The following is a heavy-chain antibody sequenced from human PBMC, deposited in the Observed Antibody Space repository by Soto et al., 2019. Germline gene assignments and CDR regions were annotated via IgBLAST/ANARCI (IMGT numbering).Heavy chain of an antibody. D-gene: IGHD6-19*01. J-gene: IGHJ4*02. Sequence: SVKVSCKASGFTFTRSAMQWVRQARGQRLEWIGWIVVGSGNTNYAQKFQERVTITRDRSTSTAYMELSSLRSEDTAVYYCAAARDSSGWYGACYWGQGTLVTVSS. CDR3: AAARDSSGWYGACY. V-gene: IGHV1-58*02. CDR1: GFTFTRSA. CDR2: IVVGSGNT.